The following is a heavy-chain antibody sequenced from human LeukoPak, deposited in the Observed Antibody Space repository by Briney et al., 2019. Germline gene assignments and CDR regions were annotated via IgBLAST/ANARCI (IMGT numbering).Heavy chain of an antibody. CDR2: ISGSGGST. CDR3: AKSGMTWSGYYEYYFDY. Sequence: GGSLRLSCAASGFTFSSYAMSWVRQAPGKGLEWVSAISGSGGSTYYADSVKGRFTISRDNSKNTLYLQMNSLRAEDTAVYYCAKSGMTWSGYYEYYFDYWGQGTLVTVS. V-gene: IGHV3-23*01. D-gene: IGHD3-3*01. J-gene: IGHJ4*02. CDR1: GFTFSSYA.